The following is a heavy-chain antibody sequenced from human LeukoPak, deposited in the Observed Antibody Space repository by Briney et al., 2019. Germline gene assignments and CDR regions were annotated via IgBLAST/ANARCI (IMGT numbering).Heavy chain of an antibody. V-gene: IGHV4-4*09. J-gene: IGHJ4*02. CDR1: GASIHTYS. CDR2: ISHSGAT. Sequence: SETLSLTCIVSGASIHTYSWNWIRQSPGKGLEWIGYISHSGATSYKSSLKSRATISVDTSKNQLSLKLASVTAADTAVYFCARWDDSAWAFGSWGPGTLVTVSS. CDR3: ARWDDSAWAFGS. D-gene: IGHD6-19*01.